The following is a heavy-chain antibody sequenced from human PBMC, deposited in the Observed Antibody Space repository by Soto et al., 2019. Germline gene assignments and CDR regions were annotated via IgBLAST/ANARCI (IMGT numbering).Heavy chain of an antibody. CDR2: ISYDGSNK. J-gene: IGHJ3*02. CDR3: AKEEGHVDTALEMATIREAFDI. Sequence: GGSLRLSCAAPGFTFSSYGMHWVRQAPGKGLEWVAVISYDGSNKYYADSVKGRFTISRDNSKNTLYLQMNSLRAEDTAVYYCAKEEGHVDTALEMATIREAFDIWGQGTMVTVSS. CDR1: GFTFSSYG. D-gene: IGHD5-18*01. V-gene: IGHV3-30*18.